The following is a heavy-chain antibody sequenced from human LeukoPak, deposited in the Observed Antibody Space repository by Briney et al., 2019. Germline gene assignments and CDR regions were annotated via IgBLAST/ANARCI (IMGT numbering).Heavy chain of an antibody. J-gene: IGHJ4*02. Sequence: GGSLRLSCAGSGFTFTKYGLHWVRQAPGKGLEWVAVIWYDGSNKYYADSVKGRFTISRDNSKNTLYLQMNSLRAEDTAVYYCAKDFGRFGELLSYYFDYWGQGTLVTVSS. CDR1: GFTFTKYG. CDR3: AKDFGRFGELLSYYFDY. V-gene: IGHV3-33*06. D-gene: IGHD3-10*01. CDR2: IWYDGSNK.